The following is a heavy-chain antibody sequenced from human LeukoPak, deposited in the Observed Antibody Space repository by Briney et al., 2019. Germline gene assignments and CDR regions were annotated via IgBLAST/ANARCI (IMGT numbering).Heavy chain of an antibody. D-gene: IGHD3-10*01. J-gene: IGHJ4*02. CDR3: VRGRAIIATYGSPVDLTATPFDF. V-gene: IGHV1-46*01. Sequence: ASVQVSCKASGFSFTSYYMHWVRQAPGQGLEWMGVINPSGDSTDYAQKFQGRVTVTRDTSTSTVYMDLNRLRSEDAAVYYCVRGRAIIATYGSPVDLTATPFDFWGQGTLVTVSS. CDR2: INPSGDST. CDR1: GFSFTSYY.